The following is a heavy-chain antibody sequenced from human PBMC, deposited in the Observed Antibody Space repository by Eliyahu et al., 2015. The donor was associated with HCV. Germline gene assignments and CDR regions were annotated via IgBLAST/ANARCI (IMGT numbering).Heavy chain of an antibody. CDR1: GGSIXTYX. Sequence: QVQLQESGPGLVKPSETLSLTCTVSGGSIXTYXWSWIRQPPGKGLEWIGYIHYRGSTNXNPSLKSRVTISVDTSKNQFSLNLTSVTAADTAVYYCASGGGGIAVAGTGGWFDPWGQGTLVIVSS. V-gene: IGHV4-59*01. CDR3: ASGGGGIAVAGTGGWFDP. J-gene: IGHJ5*02. D-gene: IGHD6-19*01. CDR2: IHYRGST.